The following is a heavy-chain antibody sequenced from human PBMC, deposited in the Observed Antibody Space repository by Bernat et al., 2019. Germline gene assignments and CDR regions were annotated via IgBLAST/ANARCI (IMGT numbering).Heavy chain of an antibody. CDR3: GREAWFDP. J-gene: IGHJ5*02. Sequence: EVQLVESGGGLVQPGGSLRLSCAASGFTFSTYSMNWVRQAPGKGLEWISCISSSSSTIYYADSVKGRCTISRDNAKNSLYLQMNSLRDEDTAVYYCGREAWFDPWGQGTLVTVSS. CDR1: GFTFSTYS. CDR2: ISSSSSTI. V-gene: IGHV3-48*02.